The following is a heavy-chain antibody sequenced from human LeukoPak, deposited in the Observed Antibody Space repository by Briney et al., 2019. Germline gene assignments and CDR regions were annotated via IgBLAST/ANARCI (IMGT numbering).Heavy chain of an antibody. CDR3: AKDLKSSRSVGSSEKVDH. CDR2: IFGSGGVT. D-gene: IGHD3-10*01. CDR1: GFTFGKNS. J-gene: IGHJ4*02. V-gene: IGHV3-23*01. Sequence: PGGSLRLSCEASGFTFGKNSMNWVRQAPGKGLEWVSSIFGSGGVTHYADSVRGRFTISRDNSKNTLYLQMNILRAEDTAVYYCAKDLKSSRSVGSSEKVDHWGQGTLVTVSS.